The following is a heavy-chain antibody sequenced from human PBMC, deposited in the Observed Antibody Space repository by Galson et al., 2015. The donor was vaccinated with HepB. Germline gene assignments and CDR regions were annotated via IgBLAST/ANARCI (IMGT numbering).Heavy chain of an antibody. V-gene: IGHV3-33*01. CDR2: IWYDGSNK. CDR1: GFTFSSYG. CDR3: ARGGLDIVVVPAAIGDYFDY. Sequence: SLRLSCAASGFTFSSYGMHWVRQAPGKGLEWVAVIWYDGSNKYYADSVKGRFTISRDNSKNTLYLQMNSLRAEDTAVYYCARGGLDIVVVPAAIGDYFDYWGQGTLVTVSS. J-gene: IGHJ4*02. D-gene: IGHD2-2*01.